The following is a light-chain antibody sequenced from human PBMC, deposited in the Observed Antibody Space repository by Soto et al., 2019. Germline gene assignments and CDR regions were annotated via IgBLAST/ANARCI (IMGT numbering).Light chain of an antibody. CDR1: QAIKHY. V-gene: IGKV1-33*01. CDR3: QQYDNLPIT. CDR2: DTS. J-gene: IGKJ5*01. Sequence: DIQMTQSPSSLSASVGDRFIITCRASQAIKHYLNWYQQKPGKAPNLLIYDTSVLETGVPSRFSGSKSGTDFTFTISSLQPEDVATYYCQQYDNLPITFGQGTRLEIK.